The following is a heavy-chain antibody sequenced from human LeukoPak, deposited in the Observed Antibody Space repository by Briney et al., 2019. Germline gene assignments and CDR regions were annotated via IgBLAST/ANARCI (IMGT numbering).Heavy chain of an antibody. D-gene: IGHD3-10*01. CDR1: GGSFSGYY. Sequence: PSETPSLTCAVYGGSFSGYYWSWIRQPPGKGLEWIGEINHSGSTNYNPSLKSRVTISVDTSKNQFSLKLSSVTAADTAVYYCARGRKYYYGSGSYYGYWGQGTLVTVSS. J-gene: IGHJ4*02. CDR2: INHSGST. CDR3: ARGRKYYYGSGSYYGY. V-gene: IGHV4-34*01.